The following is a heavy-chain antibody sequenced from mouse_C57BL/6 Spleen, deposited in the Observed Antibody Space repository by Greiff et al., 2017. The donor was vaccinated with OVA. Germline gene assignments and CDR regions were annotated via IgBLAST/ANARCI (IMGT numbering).Heavy chain of an antibody. J-gene: IGHJ1*03. CDR1: GYTFTSYW. CDR2: IYPGSGGT. V-gene: IGHV1-55*01. D-gene: IGHD1-1*01. Sequence: QVQLQQPGAELVKPGASVKMSCTASGYTFTSYWITWVKQRPGQGLEWIGDIYPGSGGTNYNAKFKSKATLTVDTSSSTAYMQLSSLTSEDSAVYYGARWVYSSSWYFDVWGTGTTVTVSS. CDR3: ARWVYSSSWYFDV.